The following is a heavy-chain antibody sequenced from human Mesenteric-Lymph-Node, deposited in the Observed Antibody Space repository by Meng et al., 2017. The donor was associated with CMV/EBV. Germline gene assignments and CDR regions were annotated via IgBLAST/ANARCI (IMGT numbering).Heavy chain of an antibody. V-gene: IGHV3-21*01. J-gene: IGHJ3*02. CDR2: ISSSSSYI. CDR1: GFTFSSYS. CDR3: ARAYGYSSSWYISEDAFDI. D-gene: IGHD6-13*01. Sequence: GGSLRLSCAASGFTFSSYSMNWVRQAPGKGLEWVSSISSSSSYIYYADSVKGRFTISRDNAKNSLYLQMNSLRAEDTAVYYCARAYGYSSSWYISEDAFDIWGQGTMVTVSS.